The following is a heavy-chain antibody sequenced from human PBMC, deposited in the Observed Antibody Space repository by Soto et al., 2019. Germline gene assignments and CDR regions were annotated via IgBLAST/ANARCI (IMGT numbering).Heavy chain of an antibody. CDR2: INAGNGNT. J-gene: IGHJ6*02. CDR1: GYTFTSYA. Sequence: GASVKVSCKASGYTFTSYAVHWVRQAPGQRLEWMGWINAGNGNTKYSQKFQGRVTITRDTSASTAYMELSSLRSEDTAVYYCARDRSYYGMDVWGQGTTVTVSS. CDR3: ARDRSYYGMDV. V-gene: IGHV1-3*01.